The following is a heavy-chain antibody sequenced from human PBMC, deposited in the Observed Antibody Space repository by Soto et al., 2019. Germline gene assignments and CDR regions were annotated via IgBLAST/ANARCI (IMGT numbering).Heavy chain of an antibody. CDR2: IWYDGSNK. D-gene: IGHD2-21*02. CDR1: GFTFSSYG. J-gene: IGHJ2*01. V-gene: IGHV3-33*01. Sequence: QVQLVESGGGVVQPGRSLRLSCAASGFTFSSYGMHWVRQAPGKGLEGGAVIWYDGSNKYYADSVKGRFTISRDNSKNTLYLQMNSLRAEDTAVYYCARDVMVTAMVMWYFDLWGRGTLVTVSS. CDR3: ARDVMVTAMVMWYFDL.